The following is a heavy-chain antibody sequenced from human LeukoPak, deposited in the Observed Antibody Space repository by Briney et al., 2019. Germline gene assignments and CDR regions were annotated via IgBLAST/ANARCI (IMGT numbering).Heavy chain of an antibody. Sequence: GASVKVSCKASGYTFTSYGISWVRQAPGQGLEWMGWISAYNGNTNYAQKLQGRVTMTTDTSTSTAYMELRSLRSDDTAVYYCARETHYDRSGYPTTNYYYGMDVWSQGTTVTVSS. V-gene: IGHV1-18*01. D-gene: IGHD3-22*01. CDR2: ISAYNGNT. J-gene: IGHJ6*02. CDR3: ARETHYDRSGYPTTNYYYGMDV. CDR1: GYTFTSYG.